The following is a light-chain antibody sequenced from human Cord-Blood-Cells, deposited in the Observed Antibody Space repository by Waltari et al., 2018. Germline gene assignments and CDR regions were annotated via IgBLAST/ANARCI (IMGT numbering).Light chain of an antibody. CDR2: DAS. V-gene: IGKV3-11*01. J-gene: IGKJ2*01. CDR1: QSVSSY. Sequence: EIVLTQSSATLSLSPGERATLSCRASQSVSSYLAWYQQKPGQAPRLLIYDASNRATDIPARFSGSGSGTDFTLTISSLEPEDFAVYYCQQRSNWYTFGQGTKLEIK. CDR3: QQRSNWYT.